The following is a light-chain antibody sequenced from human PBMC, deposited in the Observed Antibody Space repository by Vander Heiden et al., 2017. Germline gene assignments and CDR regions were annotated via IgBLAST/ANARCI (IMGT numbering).Light chain of an antibody. Sequence: EIVMMQSPATLSVSPGERATLSCRASQSVSSNLAWYQQTPGQAPGLLIYGASTRATGIPSRFSGSGSGTEFTLTISSLQSEDFAVYYCQQYNNWLRGFGQGTKVEIK. CDR1: QSVSSN. CDR2: GAS. CDR3: QQYNNWLRG. V-gene: IGKV3-15*01. J-gene: IGKJ1*01.